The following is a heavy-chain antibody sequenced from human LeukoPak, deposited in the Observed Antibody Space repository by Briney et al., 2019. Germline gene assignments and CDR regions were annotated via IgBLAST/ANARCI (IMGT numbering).Heavy chain of an antibody. Sequence: GGSLRLSCQASGFTFSSHAMTWVRQAPGKGLEWVSTISGSGRSTYFADSVKGRFAISRDNSKNTVSLQMNSLRAEDTAVYYCASGTVLDYWGQGTLVAVSS. D-gene: IGHD2-8*02. V-gene: IGHV3-23*01. CDR1: GFTFSSHA. J-gene: IGHJ4*02. CDR2: ISGSGRST. CDR3: ASGTVLDY.